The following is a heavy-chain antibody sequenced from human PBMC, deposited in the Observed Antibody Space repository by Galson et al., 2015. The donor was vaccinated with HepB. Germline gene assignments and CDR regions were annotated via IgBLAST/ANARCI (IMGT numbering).Heavy chain of an antibody. V-gene: IGHV1-69*04. CDR3: ARDNPGTETYYFDY. D-gene: IGHD1-26*01. J-gene: IGHJ4*02. CDR1: GGTFSSYA. Sequence: SVKVSCKASGGTFSSYAISWVRQAPGQGLEWMGRIIPILGIANYAQKFQGRVTITADKSTSTAYMELSSLRSEDTAVYYCARDNPGTETYYFDYWGQGTLVTVSS. CDR2: IIPILGIA.